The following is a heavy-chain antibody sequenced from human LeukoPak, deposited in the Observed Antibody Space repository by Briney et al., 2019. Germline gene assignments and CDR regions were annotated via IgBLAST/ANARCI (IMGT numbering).Heavy chain of an antibody. J-gene: IGHJ6*03. D-gene: IGHD6-13*01. V-gene: IGHV4-4*07. CDR1: GGSISSYY. CDR3: ARDGSRTAAGTADYMDV. CDR2: IYTSGST. Sequence: SETLSLTCTVSGGSISSYYWSWIRQPAGKGLEWIGRIYTSGSTNYNPSLKSRVTMSVDTTKNQFSLKLSSVTAADTAVYYCARDGSRTAAGTADYMDVWGKGTTVTVSS.